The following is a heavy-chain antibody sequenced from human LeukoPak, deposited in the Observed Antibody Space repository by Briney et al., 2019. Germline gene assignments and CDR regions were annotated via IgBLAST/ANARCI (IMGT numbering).Heavy chain of an antibody. CDR1: GFTFSSYG. CDR3: AKDDFNAGSELNY. CDR2: ISYDGSNK. D-gene: IGHD3-10*01. V-gene: IGHV3-30*18. J-gene: IGHJ4*02. Sequence: PGGSLRLSCAASGFTFSSYGMHWVRQAPGKGLEWVAVISYDGSNKYYADSVKGRFTISRDNSKNTLYLQMNSLRAEDTAVYYCAKDDFNAGSELNYWGQGTLVTVSS.